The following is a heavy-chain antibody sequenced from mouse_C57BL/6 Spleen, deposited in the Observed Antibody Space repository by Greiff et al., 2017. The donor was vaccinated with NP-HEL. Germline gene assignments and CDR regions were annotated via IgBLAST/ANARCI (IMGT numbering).Heavy chain of an antibody. CDR2: IDPSDSYT. J-gene: IGHJ4*01. V-gene: IGHV1-69*01. D-gene: IGHD3-3*01. Sequence: QVQLQQPGAELVMPGASVKLSCKASGYTFTSYWMHWVKQRPGQGLEWIGEIDPSDSYTNYNQKFKGKSTLTVDKSSSTAYMQLSSLTSEDSAVYYCARRADVGYYAMDYWGQGTSVTVSS. CDR1: GYTFTSYW. CDR3: ARRADVGYYAMDY.